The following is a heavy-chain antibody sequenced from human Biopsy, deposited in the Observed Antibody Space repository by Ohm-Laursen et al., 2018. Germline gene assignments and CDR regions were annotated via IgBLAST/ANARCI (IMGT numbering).Heavy chain of an antibody. J-gene: IGHJ2*01. CDR1: GASVKTSGSF. Sequence: SQTLSLTCSVSGASVKTSGSFWAWIRQPPGKGLEWIGYISYNERTHYNPSLTSRLAISFDTSNNRISLQLRSVSVADTAVYYCVREPKTGTAEAWYFDLWGRGSPVTVPS. CDR2: ISYNERT. CDR3: VREPKTGTAEAWYFDL. V-gene: IGHV4-31*03. D-gene: IGHD3-9*01.